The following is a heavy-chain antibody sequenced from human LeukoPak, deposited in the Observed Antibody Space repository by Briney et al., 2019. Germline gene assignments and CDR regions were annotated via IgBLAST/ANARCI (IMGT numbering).Heavy chain of an antibody. V-gene: IGHV4-39*07. CDR3: ARQIAVVEPTDPNWFDS. CDR2: IFYSGST. Sequence: PSETLSLTCSVSGDSMSSGSYYWGWIRQPPGKGLEWIGSIFYSGSTYYTPSLKSRVTMSLDTSKNQFSLGPTSVTAADTAVYYCARQIAVVEPTDPNWFDSWGQGTLVTVSS. D-gene: IGHD2-21*01. CDR1: GDSMSSGSYY. J-gene: IGHJ5*01.